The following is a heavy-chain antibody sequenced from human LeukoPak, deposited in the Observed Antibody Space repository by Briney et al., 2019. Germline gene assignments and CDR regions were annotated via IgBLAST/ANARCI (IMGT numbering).Heavy chain of an antibody. J-gene: IGHJ6*02. D-gene: IGHD1-26*01. CDR1: GFTSSSDA. CDR3: AREGQYSGSYFGDYYAMDV. V-gene: IGHV3-23*01. CDR2: ISGSGGST. Sequence: PGGSLRLSCAPSGFTSSSDAMSWVRQAPGKGLEWVSGISGSGGSTYYADSVKGRFTISRDNSKNTLYLQMNSLRAEDTAIYYCAREGQYSGSYFGDYYAMDVWGQGTTVTVSS.